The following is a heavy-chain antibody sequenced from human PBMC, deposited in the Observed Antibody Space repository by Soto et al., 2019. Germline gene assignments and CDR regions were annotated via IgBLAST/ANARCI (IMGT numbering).Heavy chain of an antibody. CDR3: NGGYSYPTAY. CDR1: GGSISSSSYY. CDR2: IYYSGST. J-gene: IGHJ4*02. V-gene: IGHV4-39*01. D-gene: IGHD5-18*01. Sequence: SETLSLTCTVSGGSISSSSYYWCGIRQPPGKGLEWIGSIYYSGSTYYNPSLKSRVTISVDTSKNQFSLKLSSVTAADTAVYYCNGGYSYPTAYRGQGTLVPVAS.